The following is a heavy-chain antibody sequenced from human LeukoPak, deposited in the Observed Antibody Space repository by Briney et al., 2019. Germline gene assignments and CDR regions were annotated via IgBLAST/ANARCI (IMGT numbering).Heavy chain of an antibody. CDR1: GGSFSGYY. V-gene: IGHV4-34*01. CDR2: INHSGST. Sequence: KSSETLSLTCAVYGGSFSGYYWSWIRQPPGKGLEWIGEINHSGSTNYNPSLKSRVTISVDTSKNQFSLKLSSVTAADTAVYYCAKGGIRSGAFDIWGQGTRVTVSS. D-gene: IGHD6-13*01. J-gene: IGHJ3*02. CDR3: AKGGIRSGAFDI.